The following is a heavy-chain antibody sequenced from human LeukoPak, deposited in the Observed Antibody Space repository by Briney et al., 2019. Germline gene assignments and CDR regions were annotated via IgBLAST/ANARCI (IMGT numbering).Heavy chain of an antibody. J-gene: IGHJ4*02. Sequence: SETLSLTCTVSRGSISSSSYYWAWIRQPPGKGLEWIGMIYHSGTSYYNASLKSRVSISVDTPKNQFSLKLSSVTAADTAVHYCARQVCSSISCYVDYWGQRTLVTVSS. CDR1: RGSISSSSYY. D-gene: IGHD2-2*01. CDR2: IYHSGTS. CDR3: ARQVCSSISCYVDY. V-gene: IGHV4-39*01.